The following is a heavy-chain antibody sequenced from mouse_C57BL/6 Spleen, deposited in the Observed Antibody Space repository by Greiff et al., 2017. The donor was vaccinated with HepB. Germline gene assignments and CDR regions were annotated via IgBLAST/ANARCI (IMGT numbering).Heavy chain of an antibody. CDR3: ARSGFGDYGSSHYFDY. CDR1: GYAFSSYW. D-gene: IGHD1-1*01. J-gene: IGHJ2*01. Sequence: QVHVKQSGAELVKPGASVKISCKASGYAFSSYWMNWVKQRPGKGREWIGQIYPGAGDTNYNGKFKGKATLTAAKSSRTAYMQLSSLTSQDSAVYFCARSGFGDYGSSHYFDYWGQGTTLTVSS. V-gene: IGHV1-80*01. CDR2: IYPGAGDT.